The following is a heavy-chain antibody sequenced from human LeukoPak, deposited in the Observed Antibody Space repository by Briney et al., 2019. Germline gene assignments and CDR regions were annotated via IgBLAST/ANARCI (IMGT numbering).Heavy chain of an antibody. Sequence: ASVKVSCKASGYTFTSYYMHWVRQASGQGLEWMGIINPSGGSTSYAQKFQGRVTMTRDMSTSTVYMELSSLRSEDTAVYYCARALQPPLVVPAATGAFDIWGQGTMVTVSS. D-gene: IGHD2-2*01. CDR2: INPSGGST. CDR3: ARALQPPLVVPAATGAFDI. V-gene: IGHV1-46*01. CDR1: GYTFTSYY. J-gene: IGHJ3*02.